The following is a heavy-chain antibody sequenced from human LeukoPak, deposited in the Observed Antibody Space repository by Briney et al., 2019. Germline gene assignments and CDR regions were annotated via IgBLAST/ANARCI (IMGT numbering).Heavy chain of an antibody. CDR1: GFTFSAYS. J-gene: IGHJ6*03. V-gene: IGHV3-21*01. CDR3: ARMHLFGVVNYNYYYMDV. CDR2: VGCSCDYI. D-gene: IGHD3-3*01. Sequence: RGSLRLSRAASGFTFSAYSMTGVRQAPGKGREGVASVGCSCDYIYYAESVKGRFNISRDNAKNSLFLQMNSLRVEDTALYYCARMHLFGVVNYNYYYMDVWGKGTPVTVSS.